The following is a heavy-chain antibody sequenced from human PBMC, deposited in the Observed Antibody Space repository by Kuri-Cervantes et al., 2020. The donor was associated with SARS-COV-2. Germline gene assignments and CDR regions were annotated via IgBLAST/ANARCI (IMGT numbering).Heavy chain of an antibody. CDR2: ISSSSSTI. CDR1: GFTFSSYS. CDR3: ARAIYDSSGYYYGFDY. Sequence: GESLKISCAASGFTFSSYSMNWVRQAPGKGLEWVSYISSSSSTIYYADSVKGRFTISRDNAKNSLYLQMNSLRAEDTALYHCARAIYDSSGYYYGFDYWGQGTLVTVSS. V-gene: IGHV3-48*01. D-gene: IGHD3-22*01. J-gene: IGHJ4*02.